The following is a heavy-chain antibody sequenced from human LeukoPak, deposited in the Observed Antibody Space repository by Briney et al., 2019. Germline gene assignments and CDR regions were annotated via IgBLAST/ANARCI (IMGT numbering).Heavy chain of an antibody. V-gene: IGHV3-74*01. Sequence: GGSLRLSCAASGFTFSSYWMHWVRQAPGKGLVWVSRINSDGSSTSYADSVKGRFTISRDNAKNTLYLQVNSLRAEDTAVYYCARGPGYAVGDAFDIWGQGTMVTVSS. CDR3: ARGPGYAVGDAFDI. CDR1: GFTFSSYW. J-gene: IGHJ3*02. D-gene: IGHD5-12*01. CDR2: INSDGSST.